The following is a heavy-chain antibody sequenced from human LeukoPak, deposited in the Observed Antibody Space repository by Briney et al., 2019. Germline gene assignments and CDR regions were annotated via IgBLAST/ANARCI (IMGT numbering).Heavy chain of an antibody. Sequence: PSETLSLTCVVSAYPVSSGYYWGWVRQSPGKGLEWIANIYHAGSTYYNPSLKSRVIISVDTSKNQVSLKVSSVTAADTAVYYCARAPYYYDSSGYYRYYYYYYMDVWGKGTTVTVSS. CDR3: ARAPYYYDSSGYYRYYYYYYMDV. J-gene: IGHJ6*03. V-gene: IGHV4-38-2*01. D-gene: IGHD3-22*01. CDR1: AYPVSSGYY. CDR2: IYHAGST.